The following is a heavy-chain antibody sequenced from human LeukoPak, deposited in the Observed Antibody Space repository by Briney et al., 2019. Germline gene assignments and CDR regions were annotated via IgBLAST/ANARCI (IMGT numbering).Heavy chain of an antibody. CDR1: GFTFSSYS. Sequence: GGSLRLSCAASGFTFSSYSMNWVRQAPGKGLEWVSSISSSNSYIYSADSVKGRFTISRDNAKNSLYLHRNSLRAEDTAVYYCARGTYGDYSFDFWGQGTLVTVSS. CDR2: ISSSNSYI. V-gene: IGHV3-21*01. CDR3: ARGTYGDYSFDF. D-gene: IGHD4-17*01. J-gene: IGHJ4*02.